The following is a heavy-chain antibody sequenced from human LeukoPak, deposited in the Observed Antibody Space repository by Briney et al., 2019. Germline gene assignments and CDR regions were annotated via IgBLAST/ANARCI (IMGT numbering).Heavy chain of an antibody. Sequence: YYSGSTYYNPSLKSRVTISVDTSKNQFSLKLSSVTAADTAVYYCARDWYYDSSGRNDAFDIWGQGTMVTVSS. J-gene: IGHJ3*02. D-gene: IGHD3-22*01. V-gene: IGHV4-39*07. CDR3: ARDWYYDSSGRNDAFDI. CDR2: YYSGST.